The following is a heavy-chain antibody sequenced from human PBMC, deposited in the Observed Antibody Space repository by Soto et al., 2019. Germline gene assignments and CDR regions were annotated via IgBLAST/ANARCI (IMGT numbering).Heavy chain of an antibody. V-gene: IGHV4-39*01. CDR2: IYHSGST. Sequence: SETLALTCTVSGASISSVGYYCICIRHHRGRGLEWIGSIYHSGSTFYNPSLWRRVTVSVETSVGQFSLRLKSVTAADTGVYFCARPRGGIFGPYDYWGQGTPVTVSS. CDR3: ARPRGGIFGPYDY. CDR1: GASISSVGYY. D-gene: IGHD3-3*01. J-gene: IGHJ4*02.